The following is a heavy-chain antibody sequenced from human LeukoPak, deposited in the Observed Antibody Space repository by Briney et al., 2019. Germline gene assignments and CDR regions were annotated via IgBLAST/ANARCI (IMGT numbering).Heavy chain of an antibody. CDR1: GFTVSSNY. J-gene: IGHJ4*02. Sequence: PGGSLRLSCAASGFTVSSNYMSWVRQAPGKGLEWVSVIYSGGSTYYADSVKGRFTISRDNSKKTLYLQMNSLRAEDTAVYYCARDLGYGALTFDYWGQGTLVTVSS. CDR2: IYSGGST. CDR3: ARDLGYGALTFDY. D-gene: IGHD4-17*01. V-gene: IGHV3-53*01.